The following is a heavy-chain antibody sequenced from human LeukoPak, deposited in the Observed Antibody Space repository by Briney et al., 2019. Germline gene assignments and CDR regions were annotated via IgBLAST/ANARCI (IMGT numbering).Heavy chain of an antibody. CDR2: IIPILGIA. J-gene: IGHJ4*02. V-gene: IGHV1-69*04. Sequence: ASVKVSCKASGGTFRSYAISWVRQAPGQGLEWMGKIIPILGIANYAQKFQGRVTITADKSTSTAYMELSSLRSEDTAVYYCARGAIAVAGTEGIPYNYWGQGTLVTVSS. CDR1: GGTFRSYA. D-gene: IGHD6-19*01. CDR3: ARGAIAVAGTEGIPYNY.